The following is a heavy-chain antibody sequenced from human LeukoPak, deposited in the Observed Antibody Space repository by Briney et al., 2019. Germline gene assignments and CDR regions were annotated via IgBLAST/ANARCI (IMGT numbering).Heavy chain of an antibody. CDR2: IHVSGST. D-gene: IGHD2-15*01. V-gene: IGHV4-61*02. CDR3: ARETVAGSRFDP. J-gene: IGHJ5*02. Sequence: PSETLSLTCTVSGGSITSGSSYWRWIRQAAGKGLEWIGRIHVSGSTDYNPSLKSRVIISIDRSKNQFSLRLSSVTAADTAVYYCARETVAGSRFDPWGQGTLVTVSS. CDR1: GGSITSGSSY.